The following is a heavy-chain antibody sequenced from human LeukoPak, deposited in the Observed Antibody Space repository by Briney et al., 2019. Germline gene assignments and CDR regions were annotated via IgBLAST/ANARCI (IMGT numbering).Heavy chain of an antibody. J-gene: IGHJ4*02. V-gene: IGHV3-33*06. Sequence: PGGSLRLSCAASGFTFSNYGMHWVRQAPGKGLEWVAVIWSDGSNKYSADSVKGRFTISRYNSKNTLYLQMNSLRAEDTAVYYCAKELGTIAAWYYFQHWGQGTLVTVSS. CDR1: GFTFSNYG. CDR2: IWSDGSNK. CDR3: AKELGTIAAWYYFQH. D-gene: IGHD6-13*01.